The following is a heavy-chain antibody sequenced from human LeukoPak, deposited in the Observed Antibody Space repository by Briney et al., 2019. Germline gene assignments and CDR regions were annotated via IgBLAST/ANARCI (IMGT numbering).Heavy chain of an antibody. CDR3: ARRITMVRGAQSGWFDP. CDR2: IYPGDSDT. D-gene: IGHD3-10*01. J-gene: IGHJ5*02. Sequence: GESLKISCKGSGYSFTSYWIGWVRQMPGKGLEWMGIIYPGDSDTRYSPSFQGQVTISADKSISTAYLQWSSLKASDTAMYYCARRITMVRGAQSGWFDPWGQGTLVTASS. V-gene: IGHV5-51*01. CDR1: GYSFTSYW.